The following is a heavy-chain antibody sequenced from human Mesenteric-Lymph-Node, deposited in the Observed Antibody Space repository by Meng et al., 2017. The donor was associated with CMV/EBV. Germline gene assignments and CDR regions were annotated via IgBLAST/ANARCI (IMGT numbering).Heavy chain of an antibody. D-gene: IGHD3-22*01. Sequence: GESLKISCADSGFTFSTYEMKWVRQAPGKGLEWVANIKQDGSEKYYVDSVKGRFTISRDNAKNSLYLQMNSLRAEDTAVYYCAKQELTYYYDSSGYYSGWFDPWAREPWSPSPQ. CDR2: IKQDGSEK. CDR1: GFTFSTYE. V-gene: IGHV3-7*01. J-gene: IGHJ5*02. CDR3: AKQELTYYYDSSGYYSGWFDP.